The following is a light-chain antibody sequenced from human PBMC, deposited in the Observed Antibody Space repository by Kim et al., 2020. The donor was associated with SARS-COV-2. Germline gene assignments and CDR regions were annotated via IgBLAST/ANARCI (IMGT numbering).Light chain of an antibody. CDR2: LGS. J-gene: IGKJ4*02. Sequence: PDSITCRYSQSILHSNGYNYLDWYLQKPGQSPQVLIYLGSNRASGVPDRFSGSGSGTDFTLKISIVEAEDVGVYYCMQALQTPLTFGGGTKVDIK. CDR1: QSILHSNGYNY. CDR3: MQALQTPLT. V-gene: IGKV2-28*01.